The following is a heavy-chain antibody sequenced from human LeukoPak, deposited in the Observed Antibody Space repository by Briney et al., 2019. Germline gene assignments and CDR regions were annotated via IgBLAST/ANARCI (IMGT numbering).Heavy chain of an antibody. J-gene: IGHJ3*02. D-gene: IGHD3-22*01. CDR3: ARYYDSSGYYYGAFDI. V-gene: IGHV4-34*01. CDR2: INHSGST. Sequence: SETLSLTCAVYGGSFSGYYWSWIRQPPGKGLEWIGEINHSGSTNYNPFLKSRVTISVDTSKNQFSLKLSSVTAADTAVYYCARYYDSSGYYYGAFDIWGQGTMVTVSS. CDR1: GGSFSGYY.